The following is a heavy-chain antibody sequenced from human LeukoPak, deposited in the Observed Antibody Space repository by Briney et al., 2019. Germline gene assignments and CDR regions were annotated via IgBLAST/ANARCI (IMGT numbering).Heavy chain of an antibody. CDR2: MNPNSGNT. Sequence: ASVKVSCEASGYTFTSYDINWVRQATGQGLEWMGWMNPNSGNTGYAQKFQGRVTITRNTSISTAYMELSSLRSEDTAVYYCARGEQLDAFDIWGQGTMVTVSS. V-gene: IGHV1-8*03. CDR3: ARGEQLDAFDI. CDR1: GYTFTSYD. J-gene: IGHJ3*02. D-gene: IGHD6-6*01.